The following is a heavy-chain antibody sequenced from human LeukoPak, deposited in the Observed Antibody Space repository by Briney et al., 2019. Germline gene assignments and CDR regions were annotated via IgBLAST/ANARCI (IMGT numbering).Heavy chain of an antibody. V-gene: IGHV4-59*08. CDR1: GASIGSYY. CDR2: ISPTGYT. J-gene: IGHJ6*02. Sequence: SETLSLTCTVSGASIGSYYWSWIRQPPGKELEWIGYISPTGYTLHTPSLKSRVTISRDTSESRFSLILNSVTVADTAVYYCTRHDVVPVIGHGMAVWGQGTTVTVSS. D-gene: IGHD2-2*01. CDR3: TRHDVVPVIGHGMAV.